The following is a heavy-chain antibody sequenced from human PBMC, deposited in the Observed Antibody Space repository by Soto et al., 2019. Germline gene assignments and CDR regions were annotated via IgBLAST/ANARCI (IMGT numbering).Heavy chain of an antibody. D-gene: IGHD2-2*01. J-gene: IGHJ4*02. V-gene: IGHV3-66*01. Sequence: GGSLRLSCAASGFTVSSNYMSWVRQAPGKGLEWVSVIYSGGSTYYADSVKGRFTISRDNSKNTLYLQMSGLRAEDTAVYYCARAGFGYCISTSCYGTDYWGQGTLVTVSS. CDR2: IYSGGST. CDR1: GFTVSSNY. CDR3: ARAGFGYCISTSCYGTDY.